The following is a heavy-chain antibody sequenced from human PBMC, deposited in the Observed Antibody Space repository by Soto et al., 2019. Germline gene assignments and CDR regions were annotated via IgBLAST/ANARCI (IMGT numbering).Heavy chain of an antibody. CDR1: GYSFTGLD. J-gene: IGHJ4*02. CDR2: MQPSSGRT. V-gene: IGHV1-8*01. Sequence: SVKVSCKASGYSFTGLDINWVRQTTGQGLEWMGWMQPSSGRTGYAQKFQGRVTMTRDTSINTAYMELSSLTSDDTAFYYCARGVTAGVDYWGQGTLVTVSS. CDR3: ARGVTAGVDY. D-gene: IGHD1-26*01.